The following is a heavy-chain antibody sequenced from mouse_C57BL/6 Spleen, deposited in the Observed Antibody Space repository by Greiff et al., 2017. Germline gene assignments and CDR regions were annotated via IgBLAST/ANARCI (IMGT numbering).Heavy chain of an antibody. J-gene: IGHJ4*01. V-gene: IGHV5-17*01. D-gene: IGHD1-1*01. CDR1: GFTFSDYG. CDR3: ARGSSYYAMDY. CDR2: ISSGSSTI. Sequence: EVHLVESGGGLVKPGGSLKLSCAASGFTFSDYGMHWVRQAPEKGLEWVAYISSGSSTIYYADTVNGRFTISRDNAKNTLFLQMTSLRSEDTAMYYCARGSSYYAMDYWGQGTSVTVSS.